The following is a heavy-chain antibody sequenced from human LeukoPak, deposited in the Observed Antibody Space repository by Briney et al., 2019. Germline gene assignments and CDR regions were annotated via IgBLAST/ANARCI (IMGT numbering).Heavy chain of an antibody. CDR3: ARRRYYFDY. J-gene: IGHJ4*02. V-gene: IGHV3-30-3*01. Sequence: GGSLRLSCAASGFTFSSYAMTWVRQAPGKGLEWVAVISYDGSNKYYADSVKGRFTISRDNSKNTLYLQMNSLRAEDTAVYHCARRRYYFDYWGQGTLVTVTS. CDR1: GFTFSSYA. CDR2: ISYDGSNK.